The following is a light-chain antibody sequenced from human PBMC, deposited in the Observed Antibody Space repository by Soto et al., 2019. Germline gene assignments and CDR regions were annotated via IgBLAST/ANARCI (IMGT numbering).Light chain of an antibody. CDR3: ASYAGPSSDV. Sequence: QYGLTQPASVEGVPGQSIPNSCIGYAVPYQLVSWYQHQPGKAPKLILYGLTERPAGVPTRFSGFKSGTTASLAISGLRFEDEADYYCASYAGPSSDVFGTGTKVTVL. CDR1: YAVPYQL. J-gene: IGLJ1*01. V-gene: IGLV2-23*02. CDR2: GLT.